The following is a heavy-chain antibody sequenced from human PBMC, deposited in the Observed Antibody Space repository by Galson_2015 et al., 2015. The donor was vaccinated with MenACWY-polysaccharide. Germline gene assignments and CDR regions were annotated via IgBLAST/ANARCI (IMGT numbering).Heavy chain of an antibody. J-gene: IGHJ5*02. D-gene: IGHD3-10*01. Sequence: ETLSLTCTVSGGSISRTSHYWGWVRQPPGKGLEWIGSIYDSGTTYYNPSLKGRVTISIDTSKNQFSLNVTSVTAADTAVYFCARDSHYYGSGSYGWFDPWGQGTLVVVSS. CDR3: ARDSHYYGSGSYGWFDP. V-gene: IGHV4-39*07. CDR1: GGSISRTSHY. CDR2: IYDSGTT.